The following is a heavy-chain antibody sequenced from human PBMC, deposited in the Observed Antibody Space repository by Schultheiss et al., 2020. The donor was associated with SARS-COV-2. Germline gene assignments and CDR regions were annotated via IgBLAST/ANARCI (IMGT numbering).Heavy chain of an antibody. D-gene: IGHD3-9*01. Sequence: ASVKVSCKASGYTFTGDYMHWVRQAPGQRLEWMGWINAGNGNTKYSQKLQGRVTMTTDTSTSTAYMELRSLRSDDTAVYYCARDLYYDILTGYTYYYYYGTDVWCDVATVTVSS. CDR3: ARDLYYDILTGYTYYYYYGTDV. CDR1: GYTFTGDY. CDR2: INAGNGNT. J-gene: IGHJ6*04. V-gene: IGHV1/OR15-3*02.